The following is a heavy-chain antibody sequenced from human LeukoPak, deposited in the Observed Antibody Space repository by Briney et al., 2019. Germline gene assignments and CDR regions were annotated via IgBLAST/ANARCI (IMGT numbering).Heavy chain of an antibody. CDR1: GGSISSGSYY. Sequence: SQTLSLTCTVSGGSISSGSYYWSWIRQPAGKGLEWIGRIYTSGSTNYNPSLKSRVTISVDTSKNQFFLKLSSVTAADTAVYYCASSGPYSSSWYNYYYGMDVWGQGTTVTVSS. CDR3: ASSGPYSSSWYNYYYGMDV. J-gene: IGHJ6*02. V-gene: IGHV4-61*02. CDR2: IYTSGST. D-gene: IGHD6-13*01.